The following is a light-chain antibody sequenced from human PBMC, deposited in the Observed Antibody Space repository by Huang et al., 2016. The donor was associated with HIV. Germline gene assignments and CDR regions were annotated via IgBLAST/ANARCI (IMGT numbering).Light chain of an antibody. Sequence: IQMTQSPSTLSASVGDRVTITCRASQTISSWLAWYQQKPGKAPKILLYKASSLESWVPSRFSGSGSWTDFTLTISSLQPDDFSTYYCQQYGTSSITFGQGTRLDIK. CDR1: QTISSW. V-gene: IGKV1-5*03. J-gene: IGKJ5*01. CDR3: QQYGTSSIT. CDR2: KAS.